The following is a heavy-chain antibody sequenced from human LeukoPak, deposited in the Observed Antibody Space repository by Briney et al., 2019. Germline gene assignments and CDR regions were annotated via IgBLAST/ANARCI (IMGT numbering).Heavy chain of an antibody. J-gene: IGHJ4*02. V-gene: IGHV3-30-3*01. CDR1: GFTFSSYA. CDR2: ISYDGSNK. Sequence: PGGSLRLSCAASGFTFSSYAMHWVRQAPGKGLEWVAVISYDGSNKYYADSVKGGFTISRDNSKNTLYLQMNSLRAEDTAVYYCARDPVDWDINYFDYWGQGTLVTVSS. CDR3: ARDPVDWDINYFDY. D-gene: IGHD1/OR15-1a*01.